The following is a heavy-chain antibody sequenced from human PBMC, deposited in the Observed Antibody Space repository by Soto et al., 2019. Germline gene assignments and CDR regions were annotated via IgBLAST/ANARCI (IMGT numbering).Heavy chain of an antibody. CDR2: IYYSGST. D-gene: IGHD3-16*01. Sequence: QVQLQESGPGLVKPSETLSLTCTVSGGSISSYYWSWIRQPPGKGLEWIGYIYYSGSTNYNPSLMGLVTISVDTSKYQLPLKLISVTAPDTAVYYPARHWGFWADYWSQGTLVTVSA. CDR1: GGSISSYY. V-gene: IGHV4-59*08. CDR3: ARHWGFWADY. J-gene: IGHJ4*02.